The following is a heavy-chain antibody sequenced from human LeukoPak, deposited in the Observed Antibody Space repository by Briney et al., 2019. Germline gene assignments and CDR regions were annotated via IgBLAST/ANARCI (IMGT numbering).Heavy chain of an antibody. Sequence: PSETLSLTCSVSGGSFSNSNYYWGWIRQPPGKGLELIGSISYSGSTYYNPSLKSRVTISVDTSKNQFSLSLQSVTAADTAVYYCARCSIAVAGTPFDYWGQGTLVTVSS. CDR1: GGSFSNSNYY. CDR3: ARCSIAVAGTPFDY. CDR2: ISYSGST. J-gene: IGHJ4*02. D-gene: IGHD6-19*01. V-gene: IGHV4-39*01.